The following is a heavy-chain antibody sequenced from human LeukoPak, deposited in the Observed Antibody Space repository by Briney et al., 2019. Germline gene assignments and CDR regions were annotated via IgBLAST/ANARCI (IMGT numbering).Heavy chain of an antibody. Sequence: GGSLRLSCAASGFTFSSYAMHWVRQAPGKGLEWVAVISYDGSNKYYADSVKGRFTISRDNSKNTLYLQMNSLRAEDTAVYYCARDSPDCGGDCYDFDYWGQGTLVTVSS. CDR3: ARDSPDCGGDCYDFDY. CDR2: ISYDGSNK. V-gene: IGHV3-30*04. CDR1: GFTFSSYA. D-gene: IGHD2-21*02. J-gene: IGHJ4*02.